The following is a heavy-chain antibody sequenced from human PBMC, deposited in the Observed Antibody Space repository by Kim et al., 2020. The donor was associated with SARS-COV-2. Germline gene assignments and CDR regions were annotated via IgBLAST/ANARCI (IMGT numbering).Heavy chain of an antibody. V-gene: IGHV3-48*02. D-gene: IGHD3-16*02. CDR2: ISSSSSTI. CDR3: ARDSYDYVWGSYRSWPGW. CDR1: GFTFSSYS. J-gene: IGHJ4*02. Sequence: GGSLRLSCAASGFTFSSYSMNWVRQAPGKGLEWVSYISSSSSTIYYADSVKGRFTISRDNAKNSLYLQMNSLRDEDTAVYYCARDSYDYVWGSYRSWPGWWGQGTLVTVSS.